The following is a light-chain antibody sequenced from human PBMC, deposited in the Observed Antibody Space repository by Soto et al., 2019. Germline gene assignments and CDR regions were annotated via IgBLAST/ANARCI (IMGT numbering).Light chain of an antibody. CDR1: SSDVGSYNR. V-gene: IGLV2-18*02. Sequence: QSVLTQPPSVSGSPGQSVAISCTGTSSDVGSYNRVSWYQQPPGAAPKLMIYDVSNRSSGVPDRFSGSKSANAASLTISGLQAEDEAAYYCASSTSSNSPYVFGTGTKVTVL. J-gene: IGLJ1*01. CDR2: DVS. CDR3: ASSTSSNSPYV.